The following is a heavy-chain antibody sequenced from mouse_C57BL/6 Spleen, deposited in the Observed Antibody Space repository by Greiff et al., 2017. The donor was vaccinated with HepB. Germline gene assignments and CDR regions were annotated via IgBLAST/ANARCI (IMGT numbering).Heavy chain of an antibody. J-gene: IGHJ4*01. V-gene: IGHV1-54*01. Sequence: QVQLQQSGAELVRPGTSVKVSCKASGYAFTNYLIEWVKQRPGQGLEWIGVINPGSGGTNYNEKFKGKATLTADKSSSTAYMQLSSLTSEDSAVYFCARYGTYPYAMDYWGQGTSVTVSS. CDR2: INPGSGGT. D-gene: IGHD2-1*01. CDR1: GYAFTNYL. CDR3: ARYGTYPYAMDY.